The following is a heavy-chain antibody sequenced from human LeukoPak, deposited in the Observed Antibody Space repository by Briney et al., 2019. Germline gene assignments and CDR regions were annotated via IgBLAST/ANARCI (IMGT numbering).Heavy chain of an antibody. CDR1: GCTFTGYY. D-gene: IGHD6-6*01. V-gene: IGHV1-2*02. CDR3: ARKYSSWGYFDY. CDR2: INPNSGGT. Sequence: ASVKVSCKASGCTFTGYYMHWVRQAPGQGLEWMGWINPNSGGTNYAQKFQGRVTMTRDTSISTAYMVLSRLRSDDTAEYYCARKYSSWGYFDYWGQGTLVTVSS. J-gene: IGHJ4*02.